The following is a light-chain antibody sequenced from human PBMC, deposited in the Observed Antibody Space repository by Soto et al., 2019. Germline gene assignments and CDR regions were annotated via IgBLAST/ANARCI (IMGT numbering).Light chain of an antibody. J-gene: IGLJ2*01. CDR3: SSYTTSTTLIV. Sequence: QSALTQPPSASGSPGQSVAISCTGTSSDIGGYNYVSWYQQHPGKAPKLMIYEVNNRPSGVSNRFSGSKSGNTASLTISGLQAEDEADYYCSSYTTSTTLIVFGGGTKLTVL. CDR2: EVN. V-gene: IGLV2-14*01. CDR1: SSDIGGYNY.